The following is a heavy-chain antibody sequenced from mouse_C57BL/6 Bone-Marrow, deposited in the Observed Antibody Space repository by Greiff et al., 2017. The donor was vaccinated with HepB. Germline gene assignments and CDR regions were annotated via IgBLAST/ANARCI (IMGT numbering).Heavy chain of an antibody. CDR3: TRARYLTPYWYFDV. D-gene: IGHD5-1*01. Sequence: EVKVVESGEGLVKPGGSLKLSCAASGFTFSSYAMSWVRQTPEKRLEWVAYISSGGDYIYYADTVKGRFTISRDNARNTLYLQMSSLKSEDTAMYYCTRARYLTPYWYFDVWGTGTTVTVSS. J-gene: IGHJ1*03. CDR1: GFTFSSYA. CDR2: ISSGGDYI. V-gene: IGHV5-9-1*02.